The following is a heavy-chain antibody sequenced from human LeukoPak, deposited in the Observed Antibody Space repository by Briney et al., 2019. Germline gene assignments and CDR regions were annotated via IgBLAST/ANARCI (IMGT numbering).Heavy chain of an antibody. J-gene: IGHJ1*01. CDR2: ISYDGSNK. D-gene: IGHD6-19*01. Sequence: PGRSLRLSCAASGFTFSSYAMHWVRQAPGKGLEWVAVISYDGSNKYYADSVKGRFTISRDNSKNTLYLQMNSLRAEDTAVYYCARPSRGWYAEYFQHWGQGTLVTVSS. CDR1: GFTFSSYA. V-gene: IGHV3-30*04. CDR3: ARPSRGWYAEYFQH.